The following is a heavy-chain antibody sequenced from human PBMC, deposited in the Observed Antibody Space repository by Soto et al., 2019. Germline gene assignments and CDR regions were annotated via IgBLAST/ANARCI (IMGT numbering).Heavy chain of an antibody. V-gene: IGHV3-33*01. J-gene: IGHJ6*02. CDR1: GFTFSSYG. Sequence: QVQLVESGGGVVQPGRSLRLSCAASGFTFSSYGMHWVRQAPGKGLEWVAVLWYDGSNKYYADSVKGRFTISRDNSKNTLYLQMNSLRAEDTAVYYCARDDYGERYYYGMDVWGQGTTVTVSS. D-gene: IGHD4-17*01. CDR2: LWYDGSNK. CDR3: ARDDYGERYYYGMDV.